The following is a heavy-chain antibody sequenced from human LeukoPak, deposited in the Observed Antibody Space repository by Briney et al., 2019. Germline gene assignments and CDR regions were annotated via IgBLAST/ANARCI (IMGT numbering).Heavy chain of an antibody. J-gene: IGHJ6*03. CDR1: GFTFSSYA. Sequence: GGSLRPSCVASGFTFSSYAMTWVRQVPGKGLAWVAGISGTNNKTFYAASVKGRFAISRDNPKNTLYLHMNSLRAEDTAIYYCAKCPHIVLVPASPQPSRYYYMDVWGKGTTVTVSS. CDR2: ISGTNNKT. CDR3: AKCPHIVLVPASPQPSRYYYMDV. D-gene: IGHD2-2*01. V-gene: IGHV3-23*01.